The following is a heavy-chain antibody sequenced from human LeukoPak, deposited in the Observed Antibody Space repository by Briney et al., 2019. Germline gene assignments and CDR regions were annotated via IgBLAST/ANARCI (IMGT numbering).Heavy chain of an antibody. D-gene: IGHD2-15*01. V-gene: IGHV3-74*01. J-gene: IGHJ5*02. Sequence: GGSLRLSCAASGFTFSSYWMHWVRQAPGKGLVWVSRINSDGSSTSYADSVKGRFTISRDNAKNTLYLQMNSLRAEDTAVYYCAKPTLRYCSGGSCYWFDTWGQGTLVTVSS. CDR2: INSDGSST. CDR1: GFTFSSYW. CDR3: AKPTLRYCSGGSCYWFDT.